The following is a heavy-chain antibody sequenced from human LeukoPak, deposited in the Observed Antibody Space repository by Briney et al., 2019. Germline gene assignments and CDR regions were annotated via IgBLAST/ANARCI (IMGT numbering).Heavy chain of an antibody. J-gene: IGHJ5*02. V-gene: IGHV3-15*01. Sequence: AGGSLTLSCAASGITFSTAWMSWFRQAPGKGLEWVGRIKSKIGGATADYAAPVKDRFTISRDDSKNTLYLQMNSLKTEDTAVYYCATDRAWLDPWGQGTLVTVSS. D-gene: IGHD3-10*01. CDR3: ATDRAWLDP. CDR1: GITFSTAW. CDR2: IKSKIGGATA.